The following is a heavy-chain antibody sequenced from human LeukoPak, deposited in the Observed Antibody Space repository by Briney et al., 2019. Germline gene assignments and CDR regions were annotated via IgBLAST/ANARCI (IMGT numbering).Heavy chain of an antibody. Sequence: PPASVKVSCKASGYTFTSYYIHWVRQAPGQGLEWMGIINPRDGYTNYGQKFQGRVTMTEDTSTDTAYMELSSLRSEDTAVYYCATDPPALISYDYVWGSYPHDWGQGTLVTVSS. D-gene: IGHD3-16*02. CDR3: ATDPPALISYDYVWGSYPHD. CDR2: INPRDGYT. CDR1: GYTFTSYY. V-gene: IGHV1-46*01. J-gene: IGHJ4*02.